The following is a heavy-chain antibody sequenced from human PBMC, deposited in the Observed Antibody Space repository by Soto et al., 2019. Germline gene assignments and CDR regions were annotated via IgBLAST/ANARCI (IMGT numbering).Heavy chain of an antibody. J-gene: IGHJ6*02. Sequence: HPGGSLRLSCAASGFTFSSYGMHWVRQAPGKGLEWVAVISYDGSNKYYADSVKGRFTISRDNSKNTLYLQMNSLRAEDTAVYYCAKDQVGGYCSSTSCPGRGYYYGMDGWGQGTTVTVSS. CDR3: AKDQVGGYCSSTSCPGRGYYYGMDG. CDR1: GFTFSSYG. D-gene: IGHD2-2*01. V-gene: IGHV3-30*18. CDR2: ISYDGSNK.